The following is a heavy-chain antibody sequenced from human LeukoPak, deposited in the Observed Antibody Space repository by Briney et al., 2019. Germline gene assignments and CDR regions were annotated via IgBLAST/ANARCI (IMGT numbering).Heavy chain of an antibody. J-gene: IGHJ4*02. CDR1: GFTFKSYG. CDR3: ARVSGYSGTWYVDY. CDR2: IWYDGSNK. D-gene: IGHD6-13*01. Sequence: GRSLRLSCVASGFTFKSYGMHWVRQAPGKGLEWVAIIWYDGSNKYYADFVKGRFTTSRDNSKNTLYLQMNSLRADDTAVYYCARVSGYSGTWYVDYWGQGTLDTVSS. V-gene: IGHV3-33*01.